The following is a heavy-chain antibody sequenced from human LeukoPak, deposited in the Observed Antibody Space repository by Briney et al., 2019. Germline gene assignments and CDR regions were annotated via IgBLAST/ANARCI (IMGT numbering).Heavy chain of an antibody. V-gene: IGHV3-30*04. J-gene: IGHJ4*02. CDR2: ISFDGSNK. D-gene: IGHD2-15*01. CDR3: AREGGDIADTGFDY. Sequence: GRSLRLSCAASGFTFSSYAMHWVRQAPGKGLEWVAVISFDGSNKYYADSVKGRFTISRDNAKNSLYMQMNSLRAEDTAVYYCAREGGDIADTGFDYWGQGTLVTVSS. CDR1: GFTFSSYA.